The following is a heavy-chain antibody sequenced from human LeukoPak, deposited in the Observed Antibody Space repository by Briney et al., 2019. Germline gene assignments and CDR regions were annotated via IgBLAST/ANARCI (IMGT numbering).Heavy chain of an antibody. J-gene: IGHJ4*02. Sequence: LSVTCTVSGGSISSHYWSWIRQAPRKGLEWVSHISSSGSTIYHADSVRGRFTVSRDNPKNSLYLHMNSLRAGDTAVYYCARDVKGGLDYWGQGTLVTVSS. D-gene: IGHD3-16*01. CDR2: ISSSGSTI. V-gene: IGHV3-11*01. CDR3: ARDVKGGLDY. CDR1: GGSISSHY.